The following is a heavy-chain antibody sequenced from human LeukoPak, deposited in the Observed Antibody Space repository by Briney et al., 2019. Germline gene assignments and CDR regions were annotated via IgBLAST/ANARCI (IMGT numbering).Heavy chain of an antibody. Sequence: GGSLRLSCPASGFTFSDYYMSWIRQAPGKGLEWVSYISSSGDYTNYAGSVRGRFTISRDNAKNSLYLQMNSLRGEDTAVYYCAIVDRTSGEDYWGQETLVTVSS. V-gene: IGHV3-11*05. CDR3: AIVDRTSGEDY. CDR1: GFTFSDYY. J-gene: IGHJ4*02. D-gene: IGHD1-1*01. CDR2: ISSSGDYT.